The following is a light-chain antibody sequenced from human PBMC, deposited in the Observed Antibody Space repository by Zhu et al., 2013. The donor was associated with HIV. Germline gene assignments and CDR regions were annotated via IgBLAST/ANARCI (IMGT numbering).Light chain of an antibody. CDR1: QSLLHSNGYNY. Sequence: DIVMTQSPLSLPVTPGEPASISCRSSQSLLHSNGYNYLDWYLQKPGQSPQLLIYLGSNRASGVPDRFSGSGSGTDFXLKISRVEAEDVGVYYCMQGTHWPPGLGQGTKLEIK. CDR2: LGS. CDR3: MQGTHWPPG. J-gene: IGKJ2*03. V-gene: IGKV2-28*01.